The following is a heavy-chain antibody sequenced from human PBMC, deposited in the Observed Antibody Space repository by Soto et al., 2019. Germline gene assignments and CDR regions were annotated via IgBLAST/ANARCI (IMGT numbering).Heavy chain of an antibody. CDR1: GGSFSGYY. CDR3: ARPQSGSGGSVYSFDS. D-gene: IGHD2-15*01. CDR2: INHSGST. J-gene: IGHJ4*02. Sequence: SETLSLTCAVYGGSFSGYYWSWIRQPPGKGLEWIGEINHSGSTNYNPSLKSRVTISVDTSKNQFSLKLSSVTAADTAGYSWARPQSGSGGSVYSFDSWGQGPLVTVSS. V-gene: IGHV4-34*01.